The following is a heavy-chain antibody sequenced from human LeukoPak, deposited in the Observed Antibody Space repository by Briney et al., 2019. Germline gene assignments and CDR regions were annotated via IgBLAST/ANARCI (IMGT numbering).Heavy chain of an antibody. Sequence: SQTLSLTCAISGDSVSNKDAAWHWIRQSPSRGLEWLGRTYYRSKWSNDYAVSVRSRITISPDTSKNQFSLQLRSVTPDDTAVYYCARQSLGYVDYWGQGSRVTVSS. CDR3: ARQSLGYVDY. J-gene: IGHJ4*02. V-gene: IGHV6-1*01. D-gene: IGHD2-15*01. CDR2: TYYRSKWSN. CDR1: GDSVSNKDAA.